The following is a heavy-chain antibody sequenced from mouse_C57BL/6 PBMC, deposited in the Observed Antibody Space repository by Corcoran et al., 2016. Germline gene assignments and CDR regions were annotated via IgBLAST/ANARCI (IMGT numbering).Heavy chain of an antibody. CDR2: IYPGSGNT. V-gene: IGHV1-66*01. CDR3: ARSHYGSSHYYAMDY. J-gene: IGHJ4*01. Sequence: QVQLQQSGPELVKPGASVKISCKASGYSFTSYYIHWVKQRPGQGLEWIGWIYPGSGNTKYNEKFKGKATLTADTSSSTAYMQLSSLTSEDSAVYYCARSHYGSSHYYAMDYWGQGTSVTVSS. D-gene: IGHD1-1*01. CDR1: GYSFTSYY.